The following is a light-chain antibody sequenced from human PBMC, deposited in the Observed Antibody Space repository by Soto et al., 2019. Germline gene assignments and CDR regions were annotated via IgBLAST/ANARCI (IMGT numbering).Light chain of an antibody. CDR3: QQYQYGILLWT. CDR1: QSISSSY. Sequence: EIVLTQSPGTLSLSPGERATLSCRASQSISSSYLAWYQQKPGQAPRLLIYGASSRATDIPDRFSGSGSGTDFTLTISRLEPEDFALYYCQQYQYGILLWTFGQGTKV. CDR2: GAS. J-gene: IGKJ1*01. V-gene: IGKV3-20*01.